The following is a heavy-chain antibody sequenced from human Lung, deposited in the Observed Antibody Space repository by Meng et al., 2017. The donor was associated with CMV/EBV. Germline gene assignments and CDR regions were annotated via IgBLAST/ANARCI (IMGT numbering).Heavy chain of an antibody. CDR3: ADDLAARRIVYLFDP. Sequence: SGYSFSSCSFHWVWLRHGQRNKLVWIGSIYYSCGTYYHPSLESVVTISVDTSKNQFSVKLSSVNAADAAVYCCADDLAARRIVYLFDPWGQGTLVTVSS. CDR2: IYYSCGT. CDR1: GYSFSSCSFH. D-gene: IGHD6-6*01. V-gene: IGHV4-39*07. J-gene: IGHJ5*02.